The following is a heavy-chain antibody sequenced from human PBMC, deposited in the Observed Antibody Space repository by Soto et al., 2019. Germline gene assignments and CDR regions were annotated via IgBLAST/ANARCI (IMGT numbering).Heavy chain of an antibody. CDR3: ARVVAAAGGDSWFDP. V-gene: IGHV1-69*13. CDR2: IIPIFGTA. CDR1: GGTFSSYA. J-gene: IGHJ5*02. Sequence: SVKVSCKASGGTFSSYAISWVRQAPGQGLEWMGGIIPIFGTANYAQKFQGRVTITADESTSTAYMELSSLRSEDTAVYYCARVVAAAGGDSWFDPWGQGTLVTVSS. D-gene: IGHD6-13*01.